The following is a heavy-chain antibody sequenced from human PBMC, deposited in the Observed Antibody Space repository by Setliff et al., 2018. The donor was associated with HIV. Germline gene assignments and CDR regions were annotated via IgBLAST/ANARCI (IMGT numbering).Heavy chain of an antibody. J-gene: IGHJ6*03. V-gene: IGHV1-69*13. D-gene: IGHD3-22*01. CDR3: ARGRNYDSSGYGDYYYYMDV. CDR2: IIPIFGTT. Sequence: SVKVSCKASGGTFSSYPISWVRQAPGQGLEWMGGIIPIFGTTHYAQKFQGRVTVTADESTSTAYMQVSSLRSDDTAVYYCARGRNYDSSGYGDYYYYMDVWGKGTTVTVSS. CDR1: GGTFSSYP.